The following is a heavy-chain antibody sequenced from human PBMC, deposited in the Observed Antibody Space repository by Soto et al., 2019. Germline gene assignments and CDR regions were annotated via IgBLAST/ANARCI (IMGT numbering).Heavy chain of an antibody. CDR1: GASFVSYY. Sequence: QVQLQESGPGLVKPSEPLSPTSTVPGASFVSYYWSWTRRPPGKGREWIGYIYYSGSTNYNPSLKSRVTISVDTSKNQFSLKLSSVTAADTAVYYCARANDFWTSTGFDYWGQGTLVTVSS. CDR3: ARANDFWTSTGFDY. D-gene: IGHD3-3*01. V-gene: IGHV4-59*01. J-gene: IGHJ4*02. CDR2: IYYSGST.